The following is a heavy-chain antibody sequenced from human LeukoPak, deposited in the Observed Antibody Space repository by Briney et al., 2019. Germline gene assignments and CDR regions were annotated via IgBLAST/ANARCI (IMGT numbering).Heavy chain of an antibody. V-gene: IGHV4-34*01. Sequence: SETLSLTCTVSGGSFSGYYWSWIRQPPGKGLEWIGEINHSGSTNYNPSLKSRVTISVDTSQNQFSLKLNSVTAADTAVFYCARGRRGFGYGMDVWGQGTTVTVSS. CDR3: ARGRRGFGYGMDV. J-gene: IGHJ6*02. D-gene: IGHD3-10*01. CDR2: INHSGST. CDR1: GGSFSGYY.